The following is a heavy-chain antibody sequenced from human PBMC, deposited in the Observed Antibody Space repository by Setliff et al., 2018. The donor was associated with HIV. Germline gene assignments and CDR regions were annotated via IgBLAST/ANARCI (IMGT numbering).Heavy chain of an antibody. Sequence: PGESLTISCKGSGYRFTSHYIAWVRQMPGKGLEWMGITYPGDSETRYSPSFQGQVTFSADEAFSTAYLQWSSLKPSDTAMYYCARQMRTIEGGALDIWGQGTLVTVSS. V-gene: IGHV5-51*01. D-gene: IGHD1-1*01. CDR1: GYRFTSHY. CDR2: TYPGDSET. CDR3: ARQMRTIEGGALDI. J-gene: IGHJ3*02.